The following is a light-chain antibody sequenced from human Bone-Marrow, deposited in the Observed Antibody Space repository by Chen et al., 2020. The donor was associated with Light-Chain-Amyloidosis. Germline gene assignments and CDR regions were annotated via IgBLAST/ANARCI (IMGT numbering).Light chain of an antibody. V-gene: IGLV2-14*01. Sequence: QSALTQPASVSGSPGQSITISCTGTSSDVGGDNHVSWYQQHPDKAPKLMIYEVTNPPSWVPDRFSGSKSNNTASMTISGLQTEDEADYFCSSYTSTNPLIFGSGTRVTVL. CDR2: EVT. J-gene: IGLJ1*01. CDR1: SSDVGGDNH. CDR3: SSYTSTNPLI.